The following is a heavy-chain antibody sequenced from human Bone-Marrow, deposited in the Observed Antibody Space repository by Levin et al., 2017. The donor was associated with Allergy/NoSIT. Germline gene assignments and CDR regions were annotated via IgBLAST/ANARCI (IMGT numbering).Heavy chain of an antibody. J-gene: IGHJ4*02. D-gene: IGHD1-1*01. CDR2: LNQDGSVK. V-gene: IGHV3-7*01. CDR3: ARLMGTTTIYDY. Sequence: PGGSLRLSCAASGFTFSSHWMSWVRQAPGKGLEWVASLNQDGSVKYHVDSVKGRFTISRDNADNSLYLQMSSLTLEDTAVYYCARLMGTTTIYDYWGQGTLVTVSS. CDR1: GFTFSSHW.